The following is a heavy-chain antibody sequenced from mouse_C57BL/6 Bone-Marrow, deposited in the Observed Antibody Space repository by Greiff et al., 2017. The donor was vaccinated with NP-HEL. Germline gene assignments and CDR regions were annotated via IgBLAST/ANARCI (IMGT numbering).Heavy chain of an antibody. CDR1: GYTFTDYN. Sequence: EVKLMESGPELVKPGASVKMSCKASGYTFTDYNMHWVKQSHGKSLEWIGYINPNNGGTSYNQKFKGKATLTVNKSSSTAYMELRSLTSEDSAVYYCARDYYGSSSYWGQGTTLTVSS. D-gene: IGHD1-1*01. V-gene: IGHV1-22*01. CDR3: ARDYYGSSSY. J-gene: IGHJ2*01. CDR2: INPNNGGT.